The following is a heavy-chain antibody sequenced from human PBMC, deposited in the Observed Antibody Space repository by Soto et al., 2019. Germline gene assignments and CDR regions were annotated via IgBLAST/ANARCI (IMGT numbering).Heavy chain of an antibody. D-gene: IGHD6-13*01. V-gene: IGHV4-31*03. J-gene: IGHJ5*02. CDR1: GGSFSSGAYH. CDR2: ISYRGIT. Sequence: SETLSLTCTVSGGSFSSGAYHWSWVRQHPGQGLEWIASISYRGITYSNPSLKSRLSMSVDTSKNQFSLNLTSVTAADTAVYHCARMSATGTRWFDPWGQGTLVTVSS. CDR3: ARMSATGTRWFDP.